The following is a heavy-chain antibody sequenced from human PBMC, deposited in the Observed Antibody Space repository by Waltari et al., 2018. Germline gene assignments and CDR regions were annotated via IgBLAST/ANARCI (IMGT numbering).Heavy chain of an antibody. J-gene: IGHJ1*01. Sequence: QVQLQESGPGLVKPSETLSLTCTVSGGSISSYYWRWIRQPAGKGLEWIGRIYTSGSTNYNPSLKSRVTMSVDTSKNQFSLKLSSVTAADTAVYYCARVDYGGNSEYFQHWGQGTLVTVSS. D-gene: IGHD4-17*01. V-gene: IGHV4-4*07. CDR2: IYTSGST. CDR3: ARVDYGGNSEYFQH. CDR1: GGSISSYY.